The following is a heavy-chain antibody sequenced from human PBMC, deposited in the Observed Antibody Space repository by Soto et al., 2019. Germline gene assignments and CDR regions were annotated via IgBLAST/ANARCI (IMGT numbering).Heavy chain of an antibody. Sequence: EVQLVESGGGLVQPGGSLRLSCAASGFTFSSYWMHWVRQAPGKGLVWVSRINSDGSSTTYADSVKGRFTISRDNAKNKLYLQMNGLRAEDTAVYYCASVETCSSTGCYSGVEYWGQGTLVTVSS. J-gene: IGHJ4*02. V-gene: IGHV3-74*03. CDR2: INSDGSST. D-gene: IGHD2-2*01. CDR3: ASVETCSSTGCYSGVEY. CDR1: GFTFSSYW.